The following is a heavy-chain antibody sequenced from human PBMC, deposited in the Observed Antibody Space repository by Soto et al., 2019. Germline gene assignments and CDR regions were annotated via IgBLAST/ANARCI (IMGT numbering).Heavy chain of an antibody. CDR2: ISGSGGST. CDR1: GFTFSSYA. J-gene: IGHJ4*02. CDR3: AKGDYDILTGYYPIDY. Sequence: GGSLRLSCAASGFTFSSYAMSWVRQAPGKGLEWVSAISGSGGSTYYADSVKGRFTISRDNSKNTLYLQMNSLRAEDTAVYYCAKGDYDILTGYYPIDYWGQGTLVTVSS. D-gene: IGHD3-9*01. V-gene: IGHV3-23*01.